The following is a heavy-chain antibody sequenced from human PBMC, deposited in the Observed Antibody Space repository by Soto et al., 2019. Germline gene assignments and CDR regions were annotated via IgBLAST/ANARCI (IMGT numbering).Heavy chain of an antibody. CDR2: IWYDGSNK. V-gene: IGHV3-33*01. J-gene: IGHJ4*02. CDR1: GFTFSSYG. CDR3: ARDWGYCTNGVCYAEYYFDY. D-gene: IGHD2-8*01. Sequence: GGSLRLSCAASGFTFSSYGMHWVRQAPGKGLEWVAVIWYDGSNKYYADSVKGRFTISRDNSKNTLYLQMNSLRAEDTAVYYCARDWGYCTNGVCYAEYYFDYWGQGTLVTVSS.